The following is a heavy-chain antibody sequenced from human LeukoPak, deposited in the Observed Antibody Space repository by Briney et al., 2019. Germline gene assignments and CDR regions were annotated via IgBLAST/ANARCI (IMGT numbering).Heavy chain of an antibody. CDR2: IYYSGNT. CDR3: ARQTGSGLFILP. V-gene: IGHV4-38-2*02. J-gene: IGHJ4*02. Sequence: SETLSLTCTVSGYSISSGYGWGWIRQAPGKRLEWIGSIYYSGNTYYNASLKSQVSISIDTSKNQFSLRLTSVTAADTAVYYCARQTGSGLFILPGGQGTLVTVSS. CDR1: GYSISSGYG. D-gene: IGHD3/OR15-3a*01.